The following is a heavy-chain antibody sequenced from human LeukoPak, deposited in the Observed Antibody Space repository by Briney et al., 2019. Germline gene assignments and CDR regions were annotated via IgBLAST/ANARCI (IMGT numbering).Heavy chain of an antibody. J-gene: IGHJ5*02. D-gene: IGHD3-10*01. CDR2: ISYSGNT. Sequence: PSDTLSLTCTVSGGSIRSSYWNWVRQPPGKGLEWLGRISYSGNTNYNPSLKSRVNISSDTSKNQFSLKLTSVTAADTAVYYCARREVEMRASASGNWLGPWGQGTLVTVSS. CDR3: ARREVEMRASASGNWLGP. V-gene: IGHV4-59*08. CDR1: GGSIRSSY.